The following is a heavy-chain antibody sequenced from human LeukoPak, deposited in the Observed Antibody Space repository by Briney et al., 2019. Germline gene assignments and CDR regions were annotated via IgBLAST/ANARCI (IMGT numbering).Heavy chain of an antibody. CDR1: GFTFSSYA. D-gene: IGHD3-10*01. CDR3: AKGDGSVTYYIGGY. V-gene: IGHV3-23*01. Sequence: GGSLRLSCTASGFTFSSYAMSWVRQAPGKGLEWVSSTSDSGGNTYYADYVKGRFTISRDNSRNTLYLQMNSLRAEDTAVYYCAKGDGSVTYYIGGYWGQGTLVTVSS. CDR2: TSDSGGNT. J-gene: IGHJ4*02.